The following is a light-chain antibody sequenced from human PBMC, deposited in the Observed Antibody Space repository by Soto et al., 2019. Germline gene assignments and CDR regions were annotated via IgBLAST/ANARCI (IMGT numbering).Light chain of an antibody. CDR3: SSYTSSSTLV. CDR1: SSDVGGYNY. Sequence: QSVLTQPASVSESPGQSITISCTGTSSDVGGYNYVSWYQQHPGKAPKFLIYDVSNRPSGVSNRFSGSKSGNTASLTISGLQAEDEADYYCSSYTSSSTLVFGGETKVPVL. V-gene: IGLV2-14*03. J-gene: IGLJ2*01. CDR2: DVS.